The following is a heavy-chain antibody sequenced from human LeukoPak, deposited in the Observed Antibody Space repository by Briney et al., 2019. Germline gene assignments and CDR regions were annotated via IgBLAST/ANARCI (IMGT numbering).Heavy chain of an antibody. CDR1: GLTFSNYA. D-gene: IGHD2-2*02. V-gene: IGHV3-23*01. CDR2: ISNSGGTT. J-gene: IGHJ5*02. Sequence: GGSLRLSCAASGLTFSNYALNWVRQAPGKGLEWVSGISNSGGTTYYADSVKGRFTISRDNSKNTLYLQMNSLRAEDTAVYYCAKSGCSSTSCYSILSGWLDPWGQGTLVTVSS. CDR3: AKSGCSSTSCYSILSGWLDP.